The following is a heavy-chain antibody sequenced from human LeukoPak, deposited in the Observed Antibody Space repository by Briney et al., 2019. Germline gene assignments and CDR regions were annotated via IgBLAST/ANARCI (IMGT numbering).Heavy chain of an antibody. V-gene: IGHV3-74*01. Sequence: GGSLRLSCAASGFTFSSYWMHWVRQTPGKGLMWVSRIESNGLALYADSVRDRFTISRDNAKNTVYLQMNSLRADGTAMYYCARAVTYFYGSVTYDWFESWGQGTLVTVSS. D-gene: IGHD3-10*01. CDR3: ARAVTYFYGSVTYDWFES. CDR2: IESNGLA. CDR1: GFTFSSYW. J-gene: IGHJ5*01.